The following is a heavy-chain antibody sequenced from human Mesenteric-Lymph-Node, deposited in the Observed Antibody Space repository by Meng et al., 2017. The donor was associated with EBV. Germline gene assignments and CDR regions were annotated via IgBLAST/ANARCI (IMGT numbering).Heavy chain of an antibody. D-gene: IGHD2-2*01. CDR2: MNPNNGNT. Sequence: QVTLGHSGAEVKKPGDSVKVSCKAAGYAFNNFDIIWVRQATGQGLEWMGWMNPNNGNTGYAQKFQGRVTMTRNSAISTAYMELSSLTSEDTALYYCARDRGYSSSCDHWGQGTLVTVSS. J-gene: IGHJ4*02. V-gene: IGHV1-8*01. CDR3: ARDRGYSSSCDH. CDR1: GYAFNNFD.